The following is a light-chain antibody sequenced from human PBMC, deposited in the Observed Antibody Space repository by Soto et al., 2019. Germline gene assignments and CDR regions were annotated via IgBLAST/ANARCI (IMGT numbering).Light chain of an antibody. CDR1: SSDVGGFNY. CDR2: DVY. CDR3: SSYTTSSSYV. Sequence: LAQPASVSGSPGQLITISCTGTSSDVGGFNYVSWYQQHPGKAPKLLIFDVYSRPSGISNRFSGSKSGNTASLTISGLQAEDEADYYCSSYTTSSSYVFGAGTKVTVL. J-gene: IGLJ1*01. V-gene: IGLV2-14*01.